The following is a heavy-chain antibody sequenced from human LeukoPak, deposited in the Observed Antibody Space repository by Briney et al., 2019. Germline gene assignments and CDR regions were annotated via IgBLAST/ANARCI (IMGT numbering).Heavy chain of an antibody. CDR3: ARAYRSSHDAFDI. V-gene: IGHV6-1*01. J-gene: IGHJ3*02. CDR2: AYYRSKWYN. D-gene: IGHD6-13*01. Sequence: SQTLSLTCAIFGDSVSSNSAAWNWIRQSPSRGLEWLGRAYYRSKWYNDYAVSVKSRITINPDTSKNQFSLQLNSVTPEDAAVYYCARAYRSSHDAFDIWGQGTMVTVSS. CDR1: GDSVSSNSAA.